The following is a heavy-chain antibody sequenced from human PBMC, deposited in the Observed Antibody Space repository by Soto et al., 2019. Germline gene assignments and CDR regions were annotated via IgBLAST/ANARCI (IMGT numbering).Heavy chain of an antibody. V-gene: IGHV1-18*01. J-gene: IGHJ4*02. D-gene: IGHD1-26*01. Sequence: ASVKVSCKASGYTFTTYGISWVRQAPGQGLEWMGWVSSYNGNTNYAQKLQDRVTMTTDTSTNIAYMELRSLRSDDTAVFYCARDRGSGSYYARFDYWGQGTLVTVSS. CDR2: VSSYNGNT. CDR1: GYTFTTYG. CDR3: ARDRGSGSYYARFDY.